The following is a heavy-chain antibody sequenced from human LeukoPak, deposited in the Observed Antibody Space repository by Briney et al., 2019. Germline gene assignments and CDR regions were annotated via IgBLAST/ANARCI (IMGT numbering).Heavy chain of an antibody. V-gene: IGHV1-69*01. Sequence: SVTVSCTASGGTFSSYAISWVRQAPGQGLEWMGGIIPIFGTANYAQKFQGRVTITADESTSTAYMELSSLRSEDTAVYYCARGKPVADNCYYGMDVWGQGTTVTVSS. D-gene: IGHD1-14*01. CDR1: GGTFSSYA. J-gene: IGHJ6*02. CDR2: IIPIFGTA. CDR3: ARGKPVADNCYYGMDV.